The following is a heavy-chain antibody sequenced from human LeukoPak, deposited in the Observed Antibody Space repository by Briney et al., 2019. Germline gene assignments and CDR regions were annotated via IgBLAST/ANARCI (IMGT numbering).Heavy chain of an antibody. CDR3: GIAVAGNFDY. Sequence: PGGSLRLSCAASGFTFSSYAMSWVRQAPGKGLEWVSAISGSGGSTYYADSVKGRFTISRDNSKNTLYLQMNSLRAEDTAEYYCGIAVAGNFDYWGQGTLVTVSS. D-gene: IGHD6-19*01. V-gene: IGHV3-23*01. CDR1: GFTFSSYA. CDR2: ISGSGGST. J-gene: IGHJ4*02.